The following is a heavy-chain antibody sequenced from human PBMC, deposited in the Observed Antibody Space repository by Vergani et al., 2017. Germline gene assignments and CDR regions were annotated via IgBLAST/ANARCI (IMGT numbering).Heavy chain of an antibody. CDR1: GFNFNNYV. V-gene: IGHV3-23*04. Sequence: EVQLVESGGALIQPGGSLRLSCAASGFNFNNYVITWIRQAPGRGLEWVSGISVSGRSIYYADSVKGRFTISRDNSKNTLSLQMNSLRAADTAVYYCAKQGGYDFWSGQYYFDFWGRGTLVTVSS. CDR2: ISVSGRSI. CDR3: AKQGGYDFWSGQYYFDF. J-gene: IGHJ4*02. D-gene: IGHD3-3*01.